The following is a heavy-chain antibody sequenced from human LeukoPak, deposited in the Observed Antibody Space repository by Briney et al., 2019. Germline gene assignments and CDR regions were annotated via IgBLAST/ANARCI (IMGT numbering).Heavy chain of an antibody. CDR1: GFTFSSYG. CDR2: IRYDGSNK. D-gene: IGHD2-2*01. V-gene: IGHV3-30*02. J-gene: IGHJ4*02. Sequence: PGGSLRLSCAASGFTFSSYGMHWVRQAPGKGLEWVAFIRYDGSNKYYADSEKGRFTIPRDNSKNTLYLQMNSLRAEDTAVYYCAKDGDQLTTFDYWGQGTLVTVSS. CDR3: AKDGDQLTTFDY.